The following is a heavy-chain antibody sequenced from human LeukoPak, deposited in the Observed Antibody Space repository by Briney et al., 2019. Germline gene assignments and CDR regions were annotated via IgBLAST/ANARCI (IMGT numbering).Heavy chain of an antibody. CDR2: IHYSGST. CDR3: ARLKARDAFDI. V-gene: IGHV4-59*08. Sequence: PSETLSLTCTVSDGSFSSYSWNWIRQPPGRGLEWIGYIHYSGSTIYNPSLRSRVTISIDTSKNQFSLKLTSVTAADTAVYYCARLKARDAFDIWGQGTMVIVSS. CDR1: DGSFSSYS. J-gene: IGHJ3*02.